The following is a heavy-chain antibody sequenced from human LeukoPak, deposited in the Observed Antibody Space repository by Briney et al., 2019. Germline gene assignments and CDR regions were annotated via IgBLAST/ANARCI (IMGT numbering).Heavy chain of an antibody. CDR2: IRSATAGGTA. CDR1: GFTFSKTI. V-gene: IGHV3-15*01. CDR3: TSGSYYGTGSFDI. D-gene: IGHD1-26*01. J-gene: IGHJ3*02. Sequence: GGSLRLSCAAYGFTFSKTIMSWVRQAPGKGLEWVARIRSATAGGTAEYAEPVEGRFVVSRDDSKSKLYLQLNSLKIEDTAIYYCTSGSYYGTGSFDIWGQGVMVTVSS.